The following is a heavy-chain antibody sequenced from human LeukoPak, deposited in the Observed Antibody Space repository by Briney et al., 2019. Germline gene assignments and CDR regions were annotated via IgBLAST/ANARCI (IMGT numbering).Heavy chain of an antibody. CDR2: ISAYNGNT. J-gene: IGHJ6*03. CDR3: ARFLPDFWSGYYLAQMTYYYYYMDV. V-gene: IGHV1-18*01. Sequence: GASVKVSCKASGYTFTSYGISWVRQAPGQGLEWMGWISAYNGNTNYAQKLQGRVTMTTDTSTSTAYMELRSLRSDDTAVYYCARFLPDFWSGYYLAQMTYYYYYMDVWGKGTTVTVSS. CDR1: GYTFTSYG. D-gene: IGHD3-3*01.